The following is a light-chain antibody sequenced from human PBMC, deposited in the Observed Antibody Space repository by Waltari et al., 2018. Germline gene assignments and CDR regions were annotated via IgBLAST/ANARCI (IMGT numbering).Light chain of an antibody. V-gene: IGLV2-14*01. Sequence: QSALTQPASVTGSPGQSITITCTGSNSDIGNYDFVSWYQQHPGTAPKLLIFGVTARPPGVSDRFSGSKSGSAASLTISGLLPEDEAIYFCASYTSRSPVAIFGSGTKV. CDR2: GVT. CDR3: ASYTSRSPVAI. J-gene: IGLJ1*01. CDR1: NSDIGNYDF.